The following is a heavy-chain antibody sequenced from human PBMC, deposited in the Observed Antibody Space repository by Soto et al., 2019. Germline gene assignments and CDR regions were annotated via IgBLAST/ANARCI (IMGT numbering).Heavy chain of an antibody. V-gene: IGHV3-33*01. Sequence: QVQLVESGGGVVQPGRSLRLSCAASGFTFSSYGMHWVRQAPGKGLEWVAVIWYDGSNKYYADSVKGRFTISRDNSKNTLYLQMNSLRAEDTAVYYCARDFYVDTAPRAKGYYFDYWGQGTLVTVSS. CDR3: ARDFYVDTAPRAKGYYFDY. CDR1: GFTFSSYG. CDR2: IWYDGSNK. J-gene: IGHJ4*02. D-gene: IGHD5-18*01.